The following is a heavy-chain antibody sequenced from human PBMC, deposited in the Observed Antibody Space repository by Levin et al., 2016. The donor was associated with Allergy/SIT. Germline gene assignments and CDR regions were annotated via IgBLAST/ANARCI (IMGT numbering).Heavy chain of an antibody. D-gene: IGHD5-18*01. CDR3: AKDSGLGAMAPGGY. Sequence: GESLKISCAASGFTFSSYSMNWVRQAPGKGLEWVSSISSSSSYIYYADSVKGRFTISRDNAKNSLYLQMNSLRAEDTAVYYCAKDSGLGAMAPGGYWGQGTLVTVSS. J-gene: IGHJ4*02. V-gene: IGHV3-21*01. CDR1: GFTFSSYS. CDR2: ISSSSSYI.